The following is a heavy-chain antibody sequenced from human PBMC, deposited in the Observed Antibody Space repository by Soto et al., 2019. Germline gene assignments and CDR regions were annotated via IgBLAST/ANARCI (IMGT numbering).Heavy chain of an antibody. CDR1: GFPFSSYS. CDR2: ISSSSSTI. CDR3: IGAGGATDWFDP. J-gene: IGHJ5*02. Sequence: EVQLVESGGGLVQPGGSLRLSCAASGFPFSSYSMNWVRQAPGKGLEGVSYISSSSSTIYYEDSVKGPFTISRDNAKNSLYLQMNSLRDEDTAVYYCIGAGGATDWFDPWGQGTLVTVSS. V-gene: IGHV3-48*02. D-gene: IGHD1-26*01.